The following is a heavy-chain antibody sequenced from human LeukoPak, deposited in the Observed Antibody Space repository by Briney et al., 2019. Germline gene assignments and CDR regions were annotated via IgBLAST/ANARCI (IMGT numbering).Heavy chain of an antibody. Sequence: GVAVRLSCAASGFTFSSYTMTWVRQAPGKGLEWVSSISRVSSDISYADSVKGRFTISRDNAKYSLYLQMNSLRAEDTAVYYCARLTGVVNAFDYWGQGTLVTVSS. CDR3: ARLTGVVNAFDY. V-gene: IGHV3-21*01. D-gene: IGHD5-18*01. CDR1: GFTFSSYT. CDR2: ISRVSSDI. J-gene: IGHJ4*02.